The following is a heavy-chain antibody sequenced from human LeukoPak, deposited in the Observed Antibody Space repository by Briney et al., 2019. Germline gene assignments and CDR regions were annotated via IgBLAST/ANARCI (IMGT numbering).Heavy chain of an antibody. CDR1: GFTFSSYA. CDR3: ARDGSPNYYDSSGYYY. Sequence: VGSLRLSCAASGFTFSSYAMHWVRQAPGKGLEWVAVISYDGSNKYYADSVKGRFTISRDNSKNTLYLQMNSLRAEDTAVYYCARDGSPNYYDSSGYYYWGQGTLVTVSS. V-gene: IGHV3-30-3*01. CDR2: ISYDGSNK. J-gene: IGHJ4*02. D-gene: IGHD3-22*01.